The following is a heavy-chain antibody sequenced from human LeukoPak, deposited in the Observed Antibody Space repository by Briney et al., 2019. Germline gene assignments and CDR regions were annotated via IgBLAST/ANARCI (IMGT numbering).Heavy chain of an antibody. D-gene: IGHD3-22*01. CDR2: IKQDGSEK. CDR3: AITYDSSGYYGAFDI. J-gene: IGHJ3*02. Sequence: GGSLRLSCAASGFTFSSYWMSWVRQAPGKGLEWVANIKQDGSEKYYVDSVKGRFTISRDNAKNSLNLQMNSLRAEDTAVYYCAITYDSSGYYGAFDIWGQGTMVTVSS. CDR1: GFTFSSYW. V-gene: IGHV3-7*01.